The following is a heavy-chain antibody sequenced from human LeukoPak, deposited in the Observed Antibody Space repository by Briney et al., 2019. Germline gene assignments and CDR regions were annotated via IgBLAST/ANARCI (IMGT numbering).Heavy chain of an antibody. V-gene: IGHV3-53*04. CDR3: ARDVDDSSGYLPGKMFDP. CDR1: GFTVSSNY. J-gene: IGHJ5*02. Sequence: PGGSLRLSCAASGFTVSSNYMSWVRQAPGKGLEWVSVIYSGGSTYYADSVKGRFTISRHNSKNTLYLQMNSLRAEDTAVYYCARDVDDSSGYLPGKMFDPWGQGTLVTVSS. D-gene: IGHD3-22*01. CDR2: IYSGGST.